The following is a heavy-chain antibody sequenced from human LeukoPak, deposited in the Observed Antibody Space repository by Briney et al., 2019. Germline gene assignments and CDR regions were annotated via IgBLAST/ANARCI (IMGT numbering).Heavy chain of an antibody. V-gene: IGHV3-23*01. J-gene: IGHJ4*02. CDR3: ASPGRFLEWLPY. Sequence: PGGSLRLSCAASGFTFSNYAMNWVRQAPGKGLESVSLISTSASNTYYADSVKGRFTISRDNSKSTLYLQMNSLRAEDTAVYYCASPGRFLEWLPYWGQGTLVTVSS. D-gene: IGHD3-3*01. CDR1: GFTFSNYA. CDR2: ISTSASNT.